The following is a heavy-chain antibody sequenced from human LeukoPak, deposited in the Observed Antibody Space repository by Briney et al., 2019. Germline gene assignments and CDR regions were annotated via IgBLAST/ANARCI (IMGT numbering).Heavy chain of an antibody. CDR1: GFTFSNYW. D-gene: IGHD3-22*01. CDR3: ARDQGSMIVVRTTNCYFDL. V-gene: IGHV3-7*01. Sequence: TGGSLRLSCAASGFTFSNYWMSWVRQAPGKGLEWLGNINQDGSEIYYVDSVKGRFTISRDNGKNSLYLQINSLRADDTAVYYCARDQGSMIVVRTTNCYFDLWGRGTLVPVSS. J-gene: IGHJ2*01. CDR2: INQDGSEI.